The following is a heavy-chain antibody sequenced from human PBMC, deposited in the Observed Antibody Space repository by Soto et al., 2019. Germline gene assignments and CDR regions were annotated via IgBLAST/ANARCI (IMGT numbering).Heavy chain of an antibody. J-gene: IGHJ4*02. CDR3: AKDGYFRYDFWSGYGYYFDY. CDR2: ISYDGSNK. CDR1: GFTFSSYG. Sequence: QVQLVESGGGVVQPGRSLRLSCAASGFTFSSYGMHWVRQAPGKGLEWVAVISYDGSNKYYADSVKGRFTISRDNSKNTLYLQMNSLRAEDTAVYYCAKDGYFRYDFWSGYGYYFDYCGQGTLVTVSS. D-gene: IGHD3-3*01. V-gene: IGHV3-30*18.